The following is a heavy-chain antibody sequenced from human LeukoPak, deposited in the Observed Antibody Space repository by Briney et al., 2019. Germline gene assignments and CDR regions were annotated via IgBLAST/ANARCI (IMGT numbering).Heavy chain of an antibody. CDR3: AGDSSGWYEFDY. Sequence: GGSLRLSCAASGFTFSSYAMHWVRQAPGKGLEWVAVISYDGSNKYYADSVKGRFTISSDNSKNTLYLQMNSLRAEDTAVYYCAGDSSGWYEFDYWGQGTLVTVSS. CDR2: ISYDGSNK. V-gene: IGHV3-30*01. J-gene: IGHJ4*02. CDR1: GFTFSSYA. D-gene: IGHD6-19*01.